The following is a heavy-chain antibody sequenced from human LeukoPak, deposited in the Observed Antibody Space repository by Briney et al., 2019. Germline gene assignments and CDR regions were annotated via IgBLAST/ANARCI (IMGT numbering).Heavy chain of an antibody. J-gene: IGHJ4*02. CDR3: GREWAVDF. Sequence: PGGSLRLSCAASGFTFDDYAMHWVRQAPGKGLEWVSGISWNSGSIGYADSVKGRFTISRDNAKNSLYLQMNSLRVEDTAVYYCGREWAVDFWGQGTLVTVSS. CDR2: ISWNSGSI. CDR1: GFTFDDYA. V-gene: IGHV3-9*01.